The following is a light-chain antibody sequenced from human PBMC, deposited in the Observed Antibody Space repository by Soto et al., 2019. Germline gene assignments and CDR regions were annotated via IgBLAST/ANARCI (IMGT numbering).Light chain of an antibody. J-gene: IGKJ2*01. CDR2: KAS. CDR3: QQHNSLYT. Sequence: IQMTQSPSTLSASVGDRVTITCRASQSISSWLAWYQQKPGKAPKLLIYKASSLESGVPSRFSGSGSGTEFTLTSSSLQPDDFATYYCQQHNSLYTFGQGTKLEMK. CDR1: QSISSW. V-gene: IGKV1-5*03.